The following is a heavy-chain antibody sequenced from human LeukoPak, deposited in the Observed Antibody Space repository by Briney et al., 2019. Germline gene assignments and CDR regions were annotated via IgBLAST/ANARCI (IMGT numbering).Heavy chain of an antibody. Sequence: GGSLRLSCAASGFTFSSYWMSWVRQAPGKGLEWVANIKQDGSEKYYVDSVKGRFTISRDNAKNSLYLQMNSLRAEDTAVYYCARFTEYYYYYGMDVWGQGTTVTVSS. J-gene: IGHJ6*02. CDR1: GFTFSSYW. V-gene: IGHV3-7*01. CDR2: IKQDGSEK. CDR3: ARFTEYYYYYGMDV.